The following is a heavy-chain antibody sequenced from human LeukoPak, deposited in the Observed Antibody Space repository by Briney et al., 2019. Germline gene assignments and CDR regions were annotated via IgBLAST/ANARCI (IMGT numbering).Heavy chain of an antibody. V-gene: IGHV3-30*02. CDR2: IRYDGSNK. J-gene: IGHJ4*02. Sequence: GGSLRLSCAASGFTFSSYGMHWVRQAPGKGLEWVAFIRYDGSNKYYADSVKGRFTISRDNSKNTLYLQMGSLRAEDMAVYYCARRDGYNLDYWGQGTLVTVSS. CDR1: GFTFSSYG. D-gene: IGHD5-24*01. CDR3: ARRDGYNLDY.